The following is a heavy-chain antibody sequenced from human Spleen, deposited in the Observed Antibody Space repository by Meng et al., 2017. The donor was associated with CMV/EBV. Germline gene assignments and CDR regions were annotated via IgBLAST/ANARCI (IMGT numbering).Heavy chain of an antibody. CDR3: ARDPRDLGDRNWYFDL. J-gene: IGHJ2*01. CDR2: ISSSSTYI. Sequence: SEFSFSSYSMNWVRQAPGKGLEWVSAISSSSTYIYYSDSVRGRFTISRDNAKNSLYLQMNSLRVEDMAVYYCARDPRDLGDRNWYFDLWGRGTLVTVSS. V-gene: IGHV3-21*01. D-gene: IGHD2-21*02. CDR1: EFSFSSYS.